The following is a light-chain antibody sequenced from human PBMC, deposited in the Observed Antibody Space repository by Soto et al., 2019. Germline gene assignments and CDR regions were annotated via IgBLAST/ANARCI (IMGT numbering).Light chain of an antibody. J-gene: IGLJ1*01. CDR3: CSYAGTDTFV. CDR2: EGN. CDR1: SSDVGSYNL. V-gene: IGLV2-23*01. Sequence: QSALTQPASVSGSPGQSITISCTGTSSDVGSYNLVSWYQQHPGKAPKVMIYEGNKRPSGVSNRFSGSKSANTASLTVSGLQTEDEADYYCCSYAGTDTFVFGTGTKLTVL.